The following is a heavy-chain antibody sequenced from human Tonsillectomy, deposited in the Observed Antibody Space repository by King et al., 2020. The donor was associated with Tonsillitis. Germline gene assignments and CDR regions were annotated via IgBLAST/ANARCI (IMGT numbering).Heavy chain of an antibody. D-gene: IGHD5-12*01. Sequence: VQLVESGAEVKKPGASVKVSCKASGYTFISYGISWVRQAPRQGLEWMGWINSYNGNTKYAQKLQGRLTMTTDTSTSTAYMDLRSLRSDDTAVYYCARDSGYDWFGVDYWGQGTLVTVSS. V-gene: IGHV1-18*04. J-gene: IGHJ4*02. CDR2: INSYNGNT. CDR1: GYTFISYG. CDR3: ARDSGYDWFGVDY.